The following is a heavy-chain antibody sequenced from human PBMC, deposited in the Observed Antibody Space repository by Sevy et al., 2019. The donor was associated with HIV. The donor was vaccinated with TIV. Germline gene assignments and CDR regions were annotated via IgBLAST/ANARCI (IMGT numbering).Heavy chain of an antibody. V-gene: IGHV3-21*01. CDR2: ISSSSSYI. J-gene: IGHJ4*02. CDR1: GFTFSSYI. Sequence: GGSLRLSCAASGFTFSSYIMNRVRQAPGKGLEWVSSISSSSSYIYYADSVKGRFTISRDNAKNSLYLQMNSLRVEDTAVYYCARGVRDFWSGYPDYWGQGTLVTVSS. D-gene: IGHD3-3*01. CDR3: ARGVRDFWSGYPDY.